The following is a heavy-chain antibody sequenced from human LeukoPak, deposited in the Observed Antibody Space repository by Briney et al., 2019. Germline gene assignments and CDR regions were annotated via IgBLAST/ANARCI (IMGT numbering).Heavy chain of an antibody. CDR2: INHSGST. CDR1: GGSPSGYY. J-gene: IGHJ4*02. V-gene: IGHV4-34*01. CDR3: ARAAGGYCSSTSCPLDY. Sequence: SETLSLTCAVYGGSPSGYYWNWVRQPPGKGLEWIGEINHSGSTNYNPSLKSRVTISLDTSKNQFSLKLSSVTAADTAVYYCARAAGGYCSSTSCPLDYWGQGTLVTVSS. D-gene: IGHD2-2*01.